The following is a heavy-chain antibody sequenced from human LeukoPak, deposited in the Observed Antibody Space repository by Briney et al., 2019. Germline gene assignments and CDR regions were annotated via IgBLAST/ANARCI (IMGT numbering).Heavy chain of an antibody. CDR3: ARVKGTCRDGYVGFDP. J-gene: IGHJ5*02. CDR2: MNPNSGNT. CDR1: AYTFTSYD. D-gene: IGHD5-24*01. Sequence: ASVKVSCKASAYTFTSYDINWVRQATGQGLEWMGGMNPNSGNTGYAQKFQGRVTMTRNTSIGTAYMELSSLRSEDTAVYYCARVKGTCRDGYVGFDPWGQGTLVTVSS. V-gene: IGHV1-8*01.